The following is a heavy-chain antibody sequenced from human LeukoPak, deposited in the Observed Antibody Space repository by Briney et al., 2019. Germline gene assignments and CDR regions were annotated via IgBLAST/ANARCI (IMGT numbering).Heavy chain of an antibody. D-gene: IGHD3-16*02. Sequence: GRSLRLSCAASGFTFSSYGMHWVRQAPGKGLEWVAVISYDGSYKYYADSVKGRFTISRDNSKNMLYLQMNSLRAEDTAVYYCAKEVWGSHHYFDSWGQGTLVTVSS. J-gene: IGHJ4*02. CDR1: GFTFSSYG. V-gene: IGHV3-30*18. CDR2: ISYDGSYK. CDR3: AKEVWGSHHYFDS.